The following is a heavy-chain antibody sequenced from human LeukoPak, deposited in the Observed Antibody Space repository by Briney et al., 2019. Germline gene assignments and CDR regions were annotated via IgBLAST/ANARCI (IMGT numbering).Heavy chain of an antibody. CDR3: ARHPSAVAGKTFDC. CDR2: IYYSGST. J-gene: IGHJ4*02. Sequence: SETLSLTCTVSGGSISSYYWSWIRQPPGKGLEWIGYIYYSGSTNYNPSLKSRVTISVDTSKNQFSLELTSVTAADTAVYYCARHPSAVAGKTFDCWGQGTLVTVSS. CDR1: GGSISSYY. D-gene: IGHD6-19*01. V-gene: IGHV4-59*08.